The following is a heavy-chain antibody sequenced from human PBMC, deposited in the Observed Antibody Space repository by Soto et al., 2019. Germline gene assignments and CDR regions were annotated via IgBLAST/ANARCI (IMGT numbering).Heavy chain of an antibody. D-gene: IGHD5-12*01. CDR1: GYTFTSYA. V-gene: IGHV1-3*01. CDR2: INAGNGNT. CDR3: ARGPPWMDAFDI. J-gene: IGHJ3*02. Sequence: GASVKVSCKASGYTFTSYAMNWVRQAPGQRLEWMGWINAGNGNTKYSQKFQGRVTITRDTSASTAYMELSSLRSEDTAVYYCARGPPWMDAFDIWGQGTKVTVSS.